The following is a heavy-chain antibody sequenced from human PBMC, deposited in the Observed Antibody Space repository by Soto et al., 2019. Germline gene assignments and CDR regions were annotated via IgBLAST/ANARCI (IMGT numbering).Heavy chain of an antibody. CDR2: ISYDGSNK. J-gene: IGHJ4*02. D-gene: IGHD2-15*01. Sequence: QGQLVESGGGVVQPGRSLRLSCAASGFTFSSYGMHWVRQAPGKGLEWVAVISYDGSNKYYADSVKGRFTISRDNSKNTLHLQMNSLRAEDTAVYYCAKERDIVVVVAPLDYWGQGTLVTVSS. V-gene: IGHV3-30*18. CDR1: GFTFSSYG. CDR3: AKERDIVVVVAPLDY.